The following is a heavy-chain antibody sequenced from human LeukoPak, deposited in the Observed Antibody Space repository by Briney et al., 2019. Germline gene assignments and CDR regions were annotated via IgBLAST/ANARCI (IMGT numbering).Heavy chain of an antibody. Sequence: ASVKVSCKASGYTFTSYGISWVRQAPGQGLEWMGWISAYNGNTNYAQKLQGRVTMTTDTSTSTAYMELRSLRSDDTAVYYCARDPKKRYCSSPSCPVGVDYWGQEPWSPSPQ. CDR1: GYTFTSYG. CDR3: ARDPKKRYCSSPSCPVGVDY. D-gene: IGHD2-2*01. CDR2: ISAYNGNT. J-gene: IGHJ4*01. V-gene: IGHV1-18*01.